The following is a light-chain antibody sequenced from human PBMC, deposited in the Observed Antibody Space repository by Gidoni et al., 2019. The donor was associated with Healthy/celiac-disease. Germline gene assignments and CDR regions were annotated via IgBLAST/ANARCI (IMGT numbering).Light chain of an antibody. CDR2: SVS. CDR1: SSDVGGYNY. Sequence: QSALTQPASVSGSPGQSITISCTGTSSDVGGYNYVAWYQQHPGKAPKLMIYSVSNRPSGVSNRFSGSKSVNTASLTISGLQAEDEADYYCSSYTSSSTRVFGGWTKLTVL. J-gene: IGLJ2*01. CDR3: SSYTSSSTRV. V-gene: IGLV2-14*01.